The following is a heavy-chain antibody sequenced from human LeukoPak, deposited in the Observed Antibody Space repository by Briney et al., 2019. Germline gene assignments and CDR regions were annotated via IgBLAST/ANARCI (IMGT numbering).Heavy chain of an antibody. CDR1: GVSFSGYY. Sequence: SETLSLTCAVYGVSFSGYYWSWIRQPPGNGLEWIGEFNHSGSTNYNPSLKSRVTISVDTSKNQFSLKLSSVTAADTALYYCAREAGGYSSSGFFDYWGQGTLVTVSS. J-gene: IGHJ4*02. D-gene: IGHD6-6*01. CDR2: FNHSGST. V-gene: IGHV4-34*01. CDR3: AREAGGYSSSGFFDY.